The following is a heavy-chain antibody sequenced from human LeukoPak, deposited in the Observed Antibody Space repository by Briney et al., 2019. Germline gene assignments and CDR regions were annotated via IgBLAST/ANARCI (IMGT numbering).Heavy chain of an antibody. D-gene: IGHD2-2*01. J-gene: IGHJ6*02. CDR2: INHSGST. V-gene: IGHV4-34*01. CDR3: ARHPHCSSTSCYRYYYYGMDV. CDR1: GGSFSVYY. Sequence: PSETLSLTCAVYGGSFSVYYWSWIRQPPGKGLEWIGEINHSGSTNYNPSLKSRVTISVDTSKNQFSLKLSSVTAADTAVYYCARHPHCSSTSCYRYYYYGMDVWGQGTTVTVSS.